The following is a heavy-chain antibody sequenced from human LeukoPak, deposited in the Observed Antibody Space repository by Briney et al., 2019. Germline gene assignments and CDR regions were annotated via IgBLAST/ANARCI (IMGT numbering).Heavy chain of an antibody. CDR1: GFTFSSYA. V-gene: IGHV3-23*01. J-gene: IGHJ4*02. D-gene: IGHD2-15*01. CDR2: ISDSGSST. CDR3: AKQLGYCSDGSCYFES. Sequence: GGSLRLSCEASGFTFSSYAMSWVRQAPGKGLEWVSAISDSGSSTYDADSVKGRFTISRDNSKNTLYLQMHSLRAEDTAVYYCAKQLGYCSDGSCYFESWGQGTLVTVSS.